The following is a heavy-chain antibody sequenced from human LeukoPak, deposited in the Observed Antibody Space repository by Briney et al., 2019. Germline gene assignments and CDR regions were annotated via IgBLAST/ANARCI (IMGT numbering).Heavy chain of an antibody. D-gene: IGHD3-9*01. J-gene: IGHJ6*02. CDR3: ARDHDILTGYIQRGAFHSYGMDV. CDR1: GFTFSSYA. V-gene: IGHV3-23*01. Sequence: GGSLRLSCAASGFTFSSYAMSWVRQAPGKGLEWVSAISGSGGSTYYADSVKGRLTISREKSKNTVFLQMNSLRAEDTAVYYCARDHDILTGYIQRGAFHSYGMDVWGQGTTVTVSS. CDR2: ISGSGGST.